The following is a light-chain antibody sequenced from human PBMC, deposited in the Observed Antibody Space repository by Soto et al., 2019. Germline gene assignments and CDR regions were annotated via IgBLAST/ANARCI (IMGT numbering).Light chain of an antibody. V-gene: IGLV2-14*01. CDR1: SSDVGGYNY. Sequence: QSALTQPASVSGSPGQSITISCTGTSSDVGGYNYVSWYQQHPGKAPKLMIYDVSNRPSGVSDRFSGSKSGNTASLTISGLLAEDDGDYYCSSYTSSSTLDVVFGGGTKLTVL. CDR2: DVS. J-gene: IGLJ2*01. CDR3: SSYTSSSTLDVV.